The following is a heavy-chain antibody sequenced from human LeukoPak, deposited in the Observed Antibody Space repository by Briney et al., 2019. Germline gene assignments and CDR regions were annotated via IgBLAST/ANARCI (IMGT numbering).Heavy chain of an antibody. J-gene: IGHJ6*03. D-gene: IGHD3-22*01. V-gene: IGHV3-30*02. CDR3: AKAPSADHYYDSSGFANYTDV. Sequence: GGSLRHSCAASGFTFSSHGMHCVPQAPGKGLEWVAFIRHDGSNKYYAESVNGRFTICRDNSKTPLYLQMTCLRAECTAVYYCAKAPSADHYYDSSGFANYTDVWGKGTTVTVSS. CDR1: GFTFSSHG. CDR2: IRHDGSNK.